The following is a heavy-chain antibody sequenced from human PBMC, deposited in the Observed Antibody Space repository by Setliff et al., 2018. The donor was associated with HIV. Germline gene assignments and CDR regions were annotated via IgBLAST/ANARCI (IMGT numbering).Heavy chain of an antibody. V-gene: IGHV5-51*01. J-gene: IGHJ4*02. D-gene: IGHD7-27*01. CDR2: VNPGDSST. Sequence: GESLKISCRASGYSFATYHINWVRLLPGKGLEWMGTVNPGDSSTRYNPSLQGQVIISADKLINTAYLQWSSLKASDTAMYYCTRRRRAPGTGDLEAYWGQGTLVTVS. CDR1: GYSFATYH. CDR3: TRRRRAPGTGDLEAY.